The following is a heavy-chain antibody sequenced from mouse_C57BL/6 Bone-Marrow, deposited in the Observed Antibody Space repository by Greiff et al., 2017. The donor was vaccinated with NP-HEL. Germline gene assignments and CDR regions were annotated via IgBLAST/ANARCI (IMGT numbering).Heavy chain of an antibody. V-gene: IGHV14-4*01. CDR3: TMRGA. CDR1: GFNIKDDY. J-gene: IGHJ3*01. CDR2: IDPENGDT. Sequence: VQLKQSGAELVRPGASVKLSCTASGFNIKDDYMHWVKQRPEQGLEWIGWIDPENGDTEYVSKFQGKDTMTADTSSTTAYLQLSSLTSGATAVYYCTMRGAGGQGTLVTVSA.